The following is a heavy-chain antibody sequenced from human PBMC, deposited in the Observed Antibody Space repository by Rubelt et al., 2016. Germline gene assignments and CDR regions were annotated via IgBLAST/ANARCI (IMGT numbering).Heavy chain of an antibody. J-gene: IGHJ4*02. CDR1: GGTFSSYA. Sequence: QIHLVQSGPEVKKPGASVKVSCKASGGTFSSYAISWVRQAPGQGLEWMGRIIPILGIANYAQKVQGRVTITADKSTSTAYMELSSLRSEDTAVHYGARVGDTWGFDYWGQGTLVTVSS. CDR3: ARVGDTWGFDY. CDR2: IIPILGIA. D-gene: IGHD2-21*01. V-gene: IGHV1-69*04.